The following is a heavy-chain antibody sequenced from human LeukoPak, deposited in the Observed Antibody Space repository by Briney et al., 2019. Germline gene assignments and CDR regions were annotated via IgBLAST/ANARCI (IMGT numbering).Heavy chain of an antibody. Sequence: GGSLRLSCAASGFTFSSYGMHWVRQAPGKGLEWVAVISYDGSNKYYADSVKGRFTISRDNSKNTLYLQMNSLRAEDTAVYHCAKDRAPDDYGDYGGFDYWGQGTLVTVSS. D-gene: IGHD4-17*01. V-gene: IGHV3-30*18. CDR1: GFTFSSYG. CDR2: ISYDGSNK. J-gene: IGHJ4*02. CDR3: AKDRAPDDYGDYGGFDY.